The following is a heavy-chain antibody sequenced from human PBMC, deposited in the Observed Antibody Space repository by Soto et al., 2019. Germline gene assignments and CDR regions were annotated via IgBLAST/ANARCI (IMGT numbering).Heavy chain of an antibody. Sequence: PSETLSLTCTVSGGSIIGFYWSWMRQPPGKGLEWIGYIFYAGTTLYTPSLKSRVTISVDTSKNQFSLKLSSVTAADTAVYYCARHDRIAKLQNYMCRWGQETMFTVSS. D-gene: IGHD3-10*01. J-gene: IGHJ3*01. CDR1: GGSIIGFY. CDR3: ARHDRIAKLQNYMCR. CDR2: IFYAGTT. V-gene: IGHV4-59*01.